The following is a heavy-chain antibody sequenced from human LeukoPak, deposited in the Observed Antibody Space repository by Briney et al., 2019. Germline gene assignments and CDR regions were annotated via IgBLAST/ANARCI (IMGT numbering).Heavy chain of an antibody. V-gene: IGHV4-61*02. CDR3: ARGYCSSTSCYNSDY. Sequence: SETLSLTCTVSGGSISSGSYYWSWIRQPAGKGLEWIGRIYTSGSTNYNPSLKSRVTISVDTSKNQFSLKLSSVTAADTAVYYCARGYCSSTSCYNSDYWGQGTLVTVS. D-gene: IGHD2-2*02. CDR2: IYTSGST. J-gene: IGHJ4*02. CDR1: GGSISSGSYY.